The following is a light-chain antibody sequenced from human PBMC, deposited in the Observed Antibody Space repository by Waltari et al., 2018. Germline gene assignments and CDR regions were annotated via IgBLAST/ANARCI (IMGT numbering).Light chain of an antibody. Sequence: QLVLTQSPSASASLGASVKFTCTLSSGHSSYAIAWHQQQPEKGPRYLMKINSDDTHTKGDGIPDRFSGSSSGAERYLTISSLQSEDEADYYCQTWGTGSWVFGGGTKLTVL. J-gene: IGLJ3*02. V-gene: IGLV4-69*01. CDR3: QTWGTGSWV. CDR1: SGHSSYA. CDR2: INSDDTH.